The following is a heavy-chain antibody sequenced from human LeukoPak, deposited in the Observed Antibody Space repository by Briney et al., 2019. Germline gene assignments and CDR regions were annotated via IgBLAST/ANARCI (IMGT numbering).Heavy chain of an antibody. Sequence: QPGGSLRLSCAASGFTVSSNYMSWVRQAPGKGLEWVSVIYSGGSTYYADSVKGRFTISRDNAKNSLYLQMNSLRAEDTAVYYCARGPSVGSGWSPDLWGQGTLVTVSS. CDR1: GFTVSSNY. CDR2: IYSGGST. V-gene: IGHV3-53*01. J-gene: IGHJ5*02. CDR3: ARGPSVGSGWSPDL. D-gene: IGHD6-19*01.